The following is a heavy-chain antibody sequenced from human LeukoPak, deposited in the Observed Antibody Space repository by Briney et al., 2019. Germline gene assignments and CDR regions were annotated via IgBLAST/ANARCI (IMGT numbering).Heavy chain of an antibody. CDR3: ARDLSGFPRYYYYYMDV. CDR1: GGSISSYY. V-gene: IGHV4-59*01. Sequence: PSETLSLTCSASGGSISSYYWSWIRQPPGKGLEWIGYIYYSGSTNYNPSLKSRVTISVDTSKNQFSLKLSSVTAADTAVYYCARDLSGFPRYYYYYMDVWGKGTTVTVSS. D-gene: IGHD1-26*01. CDR2: IYYSGST. J-gene: IGHJ6*03.